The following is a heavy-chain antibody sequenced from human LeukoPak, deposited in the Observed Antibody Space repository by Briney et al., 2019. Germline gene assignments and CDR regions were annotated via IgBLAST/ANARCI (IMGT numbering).Heavy chain of an antibody. CDR3: ARGRGLDIVVVPAAILHPNWFDP. D-gene: IGHD2-2*02. Sequence: SELLFLSCAVYGRSSSGCFWRWIRQPPGKGLGRMGKITDSASTNYNPSLQSRVTISVDTSKNKFSLKLSSLPAADTAVYYCARGRGLDIVVVPAAILHPNWFDPWGQGSLVTVSS. CDR2: ITDSAST. CDR1: GRSSSGCF. J-gene: IGHJ5*02. V-gene: IGHV4-34*01.